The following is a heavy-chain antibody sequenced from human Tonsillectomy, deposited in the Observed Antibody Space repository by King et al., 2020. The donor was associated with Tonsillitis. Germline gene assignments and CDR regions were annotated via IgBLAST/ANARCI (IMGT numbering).Heavy chain of an antibody. Sequence: QLQESGPGLVKPSETLSLTCTVSGGSMSAYYWSWIRQPPGKPLEGIGYIYYLGTTKYNASLKGRVTISADTSENQFSLKLTSVTAADTAVYYCARDYGSGTYYKRPLTYWGQGTLVTVSS. CDR3: ARDYGSGTYYKRPLTY. V-gene: IGHV4-59*01. D-gene: IGHD3-10*01. CDR2: IYYLGTT. J-gene: IGHJ4*02. CDR1: GGSMSAYY.